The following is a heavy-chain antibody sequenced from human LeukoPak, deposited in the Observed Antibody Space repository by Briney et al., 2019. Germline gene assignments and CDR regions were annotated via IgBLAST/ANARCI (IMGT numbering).Heavy chain of an antibody. CDR3: ARDQHLYCSSTSCLGYYGMDV. CDR1: GFTFRGYY. J-gene: IGHJ6*02. D-gene: IGHD2-2*01. CDR2: IIPIFGTA. V-gene: IGHV1-69*13. Sequence: GASVKVSCKTSGFTFRGYYMHWVRQAPGQGLEWMGGIIPIFGTANYAQKFQGRVTITADESTSTAYMELSSLRSEDTAVYYCARDQHLYCSSTSCLGYYGMDVWGQGTTVTVSS.